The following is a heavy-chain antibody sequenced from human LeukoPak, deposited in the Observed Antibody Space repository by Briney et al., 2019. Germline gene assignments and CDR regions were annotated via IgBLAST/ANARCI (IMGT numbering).Heavy chain of an antibody. CDR3: AKFMIVVVISAFDI. J-gene: IGHJ3*02. CDR2: ISGSGGNT. CDR1: GFTFSNYG. Sequence: PGGSLRLSCAASGFTFSNYGMNWVRQAPGKGLEWVSAISGSGGNTDYADSVKGRFTISRDNSKNTLYLQMNSLRAEDTAVYYCAKFMIVVVISAFDIWGQGTMVTVSS. D-gene: IGHD3-22*01. V-gene: IGHV3-23*01.